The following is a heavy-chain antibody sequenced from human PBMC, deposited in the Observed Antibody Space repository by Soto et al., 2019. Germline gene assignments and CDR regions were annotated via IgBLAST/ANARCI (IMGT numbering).Heavy chain of an antibody. J-gene: IGHJ4*02. CDR3: ARVKNYYDRSGPFDY. Sequence: ASVKVSCKASGYTFSGFFLHWVRQAPGLGLEWMGWINPNSGDTNYAQKFQGRVTMTRDTSISTAYMDLSRLSSGDTAVYYCARVKNYYDRSGPFDYWGQGTLVTVSS. CDR2: INPNSGDT. V-gene: IGHV1-2*02. CDR1: GYTFSGFF. D-gene: IGHD3-22*01.